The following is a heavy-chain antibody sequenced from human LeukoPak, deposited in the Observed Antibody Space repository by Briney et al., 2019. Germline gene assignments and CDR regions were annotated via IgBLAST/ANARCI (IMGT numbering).Heavy chain of an antibody. J-gene: IGHJ5*02. V-gene: IGHV4-39*01. CDR1: GGSISSSSYY. D-gene: IGHD6-19*01. CDR3: ARHRGEGSSGSPNWFDP. Sequence: SETLSPTCTVSGGSISSSSYYWGWIRQPPGKGLEWIGSIYYSGSTYYNPSLKSRVTISVDTSKNQFSLKLSSVTAADTAVYYCARHRGEGSSGSPNWFDPWGQGTLVTVSS. CDR2: IYYSGST.